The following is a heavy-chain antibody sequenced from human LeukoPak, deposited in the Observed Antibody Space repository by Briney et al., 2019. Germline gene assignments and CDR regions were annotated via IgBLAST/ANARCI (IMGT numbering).Heavy chain of an antibody. V-gene: IGHV3-23*01. CDR1: GFTFSSIG. D-gene: IGHD5-12*01. Sequence: GGSLRLSCAASGFTFSSIGMSWVRQAPGKGLEWVSSISGSGDSTYYADSVKGRFTISRDNSKNTLYLQMNSLRAEDTAVYYCAKVVATIAPAFDIWGQGTMVTVSS. J-gene: IGHJ3*02. CDR3: AKVVATIAPAFDI. CDR2: ISGSGDST.